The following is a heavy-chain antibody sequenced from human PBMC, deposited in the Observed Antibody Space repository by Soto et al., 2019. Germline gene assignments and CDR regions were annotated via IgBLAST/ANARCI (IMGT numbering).Heavy chain of an antibody. CDR1: GGSISSGGYH. V-gene: IGHV4-31*03. CDR2: IYYSGST. CDR3: ARYWRSYFDY. Sequence: SETLSLTCTVSGGSISSGGYHWSWIRQHPGKGLEWIGYIYYSGSTYYNPSLKSRVTISVDTSKNQFSLKLSSVTAADTAVYYCARYWRSYFDYWGQGTLVTVSS. D-gene: IGHD1-1*01. J-gene: IGHJ4*02.